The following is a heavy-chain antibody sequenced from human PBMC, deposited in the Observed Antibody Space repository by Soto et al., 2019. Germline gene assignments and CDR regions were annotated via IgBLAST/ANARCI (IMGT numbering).Heavy chain of an antibody. V-gene: IGHV3-23*01. Sequence: EVQLLDSGGGLVQPGGSLRLSCAASGFTFSNYAMTWVRQGPGRGLAWVSGISGSGGRSYYADSVKGRFTISRDNSKSTLYLQMNSLRAEDTAVYYCAKAYFVWSSEQPYYFDYWGQGTVVTVSS. J-gene: IGHJ4*02. CDR2: ISGSGGRS. D-gene: IGHD3-16*01. CDR1: GFTFSNYA. CDR3: AKAYFVWSSEQPYYFDY.